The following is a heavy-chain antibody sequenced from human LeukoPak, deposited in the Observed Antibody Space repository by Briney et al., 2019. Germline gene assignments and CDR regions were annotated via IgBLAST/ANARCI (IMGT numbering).Heavy chain of an antibody. Sequence: SETLSLTCAVYGGSFSGYYWSWIRQPPGKGLEWIGEINHSGSTNYNPSLKSRVTISVDTSKNQFSLKLSSVTAADTAVYYCARLYDSSGYGYWGQGTLVTVSS. D-gene: IGHD3-22*01. CDR3: ARLYDSSGYGY. V-gene: IGHV4-34*01. CDR1: GGSFSGYY. J-gene: IGHJ4*02. CDR2: INHSGST.